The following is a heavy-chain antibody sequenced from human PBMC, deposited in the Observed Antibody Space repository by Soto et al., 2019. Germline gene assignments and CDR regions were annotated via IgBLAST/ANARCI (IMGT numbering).Heavy chain of an antibody. Sequence: GGSLRRSCAASGFAFSSYGMHWVRQAPGKGLAWVAVIWYDGSNKYYADSVKGRFTISRDNAKTSLYLQMNSLRAEETAVDYWARDSIKRMAATVIDAWGQGTKVTVSS. V-gene: IGHV3-30*19. CDR1: GFAFSSYG. J-gene: IGHJ6*02. CDR2: IWYDGSNK. CDR3: ARDSIKRMAATVIDA. D-gene: IGHD1-26*01.